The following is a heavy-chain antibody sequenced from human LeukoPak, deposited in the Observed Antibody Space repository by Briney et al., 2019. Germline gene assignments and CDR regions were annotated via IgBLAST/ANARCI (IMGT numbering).Heavy chain of an antibody. Sequence: ASVKLSCKASGYNFSSYYIQWVRQDPGQGLEWMGLLNPSRGTTAYAPKFQGRVTMTGDTSSNTVYMELRGLRSDDTAIYYCARDATRGIGGSYDLDFWGQGSLVTVSS. V-gene: IGHV1-46*01. CDR3: ARDATRGIGGSYDLDF. CDR1: GYNFSSYY. J-gene: IGHJ4*02. CDR2: LNPSRGTT. D-gene: IGHD3-16*01.